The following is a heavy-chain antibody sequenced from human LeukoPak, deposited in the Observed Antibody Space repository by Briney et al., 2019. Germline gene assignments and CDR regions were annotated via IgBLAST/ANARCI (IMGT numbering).Heavy chain of an antibody. Sequence: ASVKVPCKASGYTFTSYYMHWVRQAPGQGLEWMGIINPSGGSTSYAQKFQGRVTMTRDMSTSTVYMELSSLRSEDTAVYYCARGADYGDYDGAYYFDYWGQGTLVTVSS. D-gene: IGHD4-17*01. CDR3: ARGADYGDYDGAYYFDY. CDR1: GYTFTSYY. V-gene: IGHV1-46*01. CDR2: INPSGGST. J-gene: IGHJ4*02.